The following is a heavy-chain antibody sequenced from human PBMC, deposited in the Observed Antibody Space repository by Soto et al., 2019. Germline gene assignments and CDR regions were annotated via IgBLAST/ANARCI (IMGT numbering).Heavy chain of an antibody. V-gene: IGHV3-48*01. J-gene: IGHJ5*02. CDR1: GLTLSTSS. CDR3: GKVAGSGYYTVDR. D-gene: IGHD3-22*01. Sequence: EVQLVESGGMLVQPGGSLRLSCAASGLTLSTSSMNWVRQAPGKGLEWISYIRRHTSVTAYAGSVKGRFTISRDSAKNSLYLQMDSLRVEDTAFYSCGKVAGSGYYTVDRWGQGTRVTVSS. CDR2: IRRHTSVT.